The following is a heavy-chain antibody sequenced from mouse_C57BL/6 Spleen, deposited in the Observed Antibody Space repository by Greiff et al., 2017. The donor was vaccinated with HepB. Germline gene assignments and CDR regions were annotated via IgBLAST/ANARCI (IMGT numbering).Heavy chain of an antibody. J-gene: IGHJ4*01. CDR2: IHPNSGST. CDR1: GYTFTSYW. CDR3: ARGYPNYAMDY. Sequence: QVQLKQPGAELVKPGASVKLSCKASGYTFTSYWMHWVKQRPGQGLEWIGMIHPNSGSTNYNEKFKSKATLTVDKSSSTAYMQLSSLTSEDSAVYYCARGYPNYAMDYWGQGTSVTVSS. V-gene: IGHV1-64*01. D-gene: IGHD1-2*01.